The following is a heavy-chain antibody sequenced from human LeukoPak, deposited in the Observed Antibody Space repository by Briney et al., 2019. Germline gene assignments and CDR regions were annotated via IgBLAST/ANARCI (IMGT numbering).Heavy chain of an antibody. D-gene: IGHD1-26*01. V-gene: IGHV3-33*01. CDR3: ARDLGTTNYYFDY. CDR2: IWYDGSKK. J-gene: IGHJ4*02. CDR1: GFTFSRYG. Sequence: RRSLGLSCAASGFTFSRYGMHWVRRAPGKRLEWVAAIWYDGSKKYYGYSVKGLVTISRDDSKNTLYLQMNSLRGEDTAVYYCARDLGTTNYYFDYWGQGTPVTVSS.